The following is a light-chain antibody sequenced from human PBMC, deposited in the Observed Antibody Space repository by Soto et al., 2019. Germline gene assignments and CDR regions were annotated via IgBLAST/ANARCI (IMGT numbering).Light chain of an antibody. J-gene: IGKJ1*01. V-gene: IGKV3-11*01. Sequence: EIVLTQSPATLSLSPGERATLSCRASQSVSSYLAWYQQKPGRATRLLIYDASNRATGIPARFSGSGSGTDFTLTISRRESEDFAIYYCQQRSNWPPAFGQVNKVEIK. CDR2: DAS. CDR1: QSVSSY. CDR3: QQRSNWPPA.